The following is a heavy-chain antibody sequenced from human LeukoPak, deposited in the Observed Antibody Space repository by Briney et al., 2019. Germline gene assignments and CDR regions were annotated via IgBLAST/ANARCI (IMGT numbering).Heavy chain of an antibody. CDR3: ATGGYFLDY. CDR1: GFTFSNAW. V-gene: IGHV3-15*01. Sequence: GGSLRLSCAGSGFTFSNAWMNWVRQAPGRGLEWVGRIKSRVGGGTTDYAAPVKGRFTISRDHSKNTVFLQLNSLQSEDTAVYFCATGGYFLDYWGQGTLVTVSS. D-gene: IGHD3-16*01. CDR2: IKSRVGGGTT. J-gene: IGHJ4*02.